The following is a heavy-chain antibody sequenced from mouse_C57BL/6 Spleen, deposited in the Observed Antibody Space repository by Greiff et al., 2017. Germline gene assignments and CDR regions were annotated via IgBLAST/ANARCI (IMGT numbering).Heavy chain of an antibody. CDR2: ISSGGSYT. D-gene: IGHD1-1*01. CDR1: GFTFSSYG. Sequence: EVHLVESGGDLVKPGGSLKLSCAVSGFTFSSYGMSWVRQTPDKRLEWVATISSGGSYTYYPDRVKGRFTISRDNAENPLYLQMSSLQSEDTAMYYCARNGVTTVVDYFDYWGQGTTLTVSS. V-gene: IGHV5-6*01. CDR3: ARNGVTTVVDYFDY. J-gene: IGHJ2*01.